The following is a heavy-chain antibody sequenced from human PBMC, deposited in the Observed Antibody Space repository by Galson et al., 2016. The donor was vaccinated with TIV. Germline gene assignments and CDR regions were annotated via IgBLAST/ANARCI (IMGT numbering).Heavy chain of an antibody. V-gene: IGHV4-31*03. CDR3: ARDQDSGAYFDY. J-gene: IGHJ4*02. D-gene: IGHD2-15*01. Sequence: TLSLTCTVSGGSISSNGIFWSWIRQHPGKGLEWIGYIYHSGSTHYNPSLKSRVAMSVDTSKNQFSLTLTSVTAADTAVYYCARDQDSGAYFDYWDQGTLVTVSS. CDR2: IYHSGST. CDR1: GGSISSNGIF.